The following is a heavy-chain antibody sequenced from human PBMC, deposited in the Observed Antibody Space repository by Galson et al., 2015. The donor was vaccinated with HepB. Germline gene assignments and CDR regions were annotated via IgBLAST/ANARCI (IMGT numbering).Heavy chain of an antibody. CDR2: MKEDGSEK. J-gene: IGHJ5*02. V-gene: IGHV3-7*01. CDR1: GFTFSSYW. CDR3: ARGFRA. Sequence: SLRLSCAGSGFTFSSYWMSWVRQAPGKGLECVANMKEDGSEKQYVDSVRGRFTISRDNVRKSMYLQMNSLRVDDTGTYYCARGFRAWGQGILVTVAS.